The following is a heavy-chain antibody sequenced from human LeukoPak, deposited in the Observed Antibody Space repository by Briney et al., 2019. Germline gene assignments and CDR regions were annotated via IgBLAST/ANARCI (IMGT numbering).Heavy chain of an antibody. CDR1: GFTFSSYS. D-gene: IGHD3-10*01. J-gene: IGHJ4*02. Sequence: PGGSLRLSCAASGFTFSSYSMNWVRQAPGKGLEWVSAISGSGGSTYYADSVEGRFTISRDNSKNTLHLQMNSLRAEDTAVYYCAKDHFGSGNYYRPFDYWGQGTLVTVSS. CDR2: ISGSGGST. CDR3: AKDHFGSGNYYRPFDY. V-gene: IGHV3-23*01.